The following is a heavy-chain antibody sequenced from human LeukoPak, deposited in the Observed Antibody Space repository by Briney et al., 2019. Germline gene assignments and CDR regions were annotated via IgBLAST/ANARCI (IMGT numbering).Heavy chain of an antibody. CDR2: IKTDGSEK. Sequence: GGSLRLSCEASGFTFSNSWMTWVRQTPGKGLEWVANIKTDGSEKYYVDSVKGRFTISRDNAKNSLYLQMNSLRAEDTAVYYCAKDPNLNPYYFDYWGQGTLVTVSS. CDR1: GFTFSNSW. D-gene: IGHD1-14*01. J-gene: IGHJ4*02. V-gene: IGHV3-7*03. CDR3: AKDPNLNPYYFDY.